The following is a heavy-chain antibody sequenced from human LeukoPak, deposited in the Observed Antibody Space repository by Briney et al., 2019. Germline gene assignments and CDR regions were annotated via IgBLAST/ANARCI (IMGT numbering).Heavy chain of an antibody. V-gene: IGHV4-39*01. J-gene: IGHJ2*01. D-gene: IGHD3-22*01. CDR3: ARRPYYYDSSAYHWYFDL. CDR2: MFYSGST. CDR1: GGSISSSSYY. Sequence: SETLSLTCTVSGGSISSSSYYWGWIRQPPGKGLEWIGEMFYSGSTYYNPSLKSRVTISVDTSKNQFSLNLIAVTAADTAVYYCARRPYYYDSSAYHWYFDLWGRGTLVTVSS.